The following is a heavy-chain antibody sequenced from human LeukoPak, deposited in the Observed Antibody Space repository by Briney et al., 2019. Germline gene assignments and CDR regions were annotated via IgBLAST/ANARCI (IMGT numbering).Heavy chain of an antibody. CDR3: ARDLRFDP. V-gene: IGHV3-53*01. J-gene: IGHJ5*02. CDR1: GFTLNTYW. CDR2: IYSGGST. Sequence: GGSLRLSCAASGFTLNTYWMNWVRQAPGKGLEWVSVIYSGGSTYYADSVKGRFTISRDNSKNTLYLQMNSLRAEDTAVYYCARDLRFDPWGQGTLVTVSS.